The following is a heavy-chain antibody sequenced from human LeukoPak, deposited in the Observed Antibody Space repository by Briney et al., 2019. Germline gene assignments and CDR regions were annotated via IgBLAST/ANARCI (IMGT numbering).Heavy chain of an antibody. D-gene: IGHD4-17*01. CDR1: GLTISSYS. Sequence: GGSLRLSCAASGLTISSYSMNWVRQAPGKGLEWVAVISYHGTNKYYADSVKGRFTISRDNSKNTLYLQMNSLRAEDTAVYYCARGSKSYGDYIRSRIHYFDYWGQGTLVTVSS. CDR3: ARGSKSYGDYIRSRIHYFDY. V-gene: IGHV3-30*03. CDR2: ISYHGTNK. J-gene: IGHJ4*02.